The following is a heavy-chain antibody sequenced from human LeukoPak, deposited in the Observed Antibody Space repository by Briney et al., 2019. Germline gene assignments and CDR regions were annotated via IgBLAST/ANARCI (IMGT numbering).Heavy chain of an antibody. CDR2: MNPNSGNT. Sequence: ASVKVSCKASGYTFTSYDINWVRQAPEQGLEWMGWMNPNSGNTGYAQKFQGRVTITRNTSISTAYMELSSLRSDDSAVYYCARATPKAYTNSWQNCFDPWGQGTLVTVSS. CDR3: ARATPKAYTNSWQNCFDP. J-gene: IGHJ5*02. CDR1: GYTFTSYD. V-gene: IGHV1-8*03. D-gene: IGHD6-13*01.